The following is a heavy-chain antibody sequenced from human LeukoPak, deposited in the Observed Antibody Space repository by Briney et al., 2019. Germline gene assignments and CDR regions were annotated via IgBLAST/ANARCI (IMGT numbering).Heavy chain of an antibody. CDR1: GGTFSSYA. CDR3: ARIASYCSSTSCYRENNWFDP. CDR2: IIPIFGTA. Sequence: VASVKVSXKASGGTFSSYAISWVRQAPGQGLEWMGGIIPIFGTANYAQKFQGRVTITADESTSTAYMELSSLRSEDTAVYYCARIASYCSSTSCYRENNWFDPWGQGTLVTVSS. D-gene: IGHD2-2*01. V-gene: IGHV1-69*13. J-gene: IGHJ5*02.